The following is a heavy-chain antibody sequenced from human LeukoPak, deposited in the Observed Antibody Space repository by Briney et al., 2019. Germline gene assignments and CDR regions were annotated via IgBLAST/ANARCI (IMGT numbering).Heavy chain of an antibody. CDR1: GFTFSTYA. D-gene: IGHD2-15*01. V-gene: IGHV3-23*01. Sequence: QPGGSLRLSCAASGFTFSTYAMSWVRQAPGKGLEWVSTVSGSGGSTNYADSVKGRFTISRDNAKNSLYLQMNSLRAEDTSVYYCARDRGYCSGGSCYSNAFDIWGQGTMVTVSS. J-gene: IGHJ3*02. CDR3: ARDRGYCSGGSCYSNAFDI. CDR2: VSGSGGST.